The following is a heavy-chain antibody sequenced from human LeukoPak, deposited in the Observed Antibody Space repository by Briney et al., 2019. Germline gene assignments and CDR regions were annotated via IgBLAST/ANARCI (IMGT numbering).Heavy chain of an antibody. D-gene: IGHD3-10*01. CDR3: ARGPYGFAFDY. J-gene: IGHJ4*02. Sequence: SETLSLTCAVCGGSFSGYYWSWIRQPPGKGLEWIGEINHSGSTNYNPSLKSRVTISVDTSKNQFSLKLSSVTAADTAVYYCARGPYGFAFDYRGQGTLVTVSS. CDR2: INHSGST. V-gene: IGHV4-34*01. CDR1: GGSFSGYY.